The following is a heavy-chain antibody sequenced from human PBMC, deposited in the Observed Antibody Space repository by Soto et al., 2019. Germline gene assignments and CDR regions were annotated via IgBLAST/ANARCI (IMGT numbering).Heavy chain of an antibody. Sequence: QVQLVESGGGVVQPGRSLRLSCAASGFTFSSYGMHWVRQAPGKGLEWVAVIWYDGSNKYYADSVKGRFTISRDNSKNTLYLQMNSLRADDTAVYYCARDRPNIVVVPAAMRGFDYWGQGTLVTVSS. CDR3: ARDRPNIVVVPAAMRGFDY. J-gene: IGHJ4*02. V-gene: IGHV3-33*01. D-gene: IGHD2-2*01. CDR2: IWYDGSNK. CDR1: GFTFSSYG.